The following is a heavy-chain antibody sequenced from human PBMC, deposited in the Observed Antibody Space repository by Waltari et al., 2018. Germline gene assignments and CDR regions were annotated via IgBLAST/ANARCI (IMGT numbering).Heavy chain of an antibody. CDR2: IYTSGST. CDR3: ARGGYSSSGDAFDI. Sequence: QVQLQESGPGLVKPSQTLSLTCTVSGGSIRSGSYYWSWIRQPAGKGLEWIGRIYTSGSTNYNPSLKSRVTISVDTSKNQCSLKLSSVTAADTAVYYCARGGYSSSGDAFDIWGQGTMVTVSS. CDR1: GGSIRSGSYY. J-gene: IGHJ3*02. V-gene: IGHV4-61*02. D-gene: IGHD6-6*01.